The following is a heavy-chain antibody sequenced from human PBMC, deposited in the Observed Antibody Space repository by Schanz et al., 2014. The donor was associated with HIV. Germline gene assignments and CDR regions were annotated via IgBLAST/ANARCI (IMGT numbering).Heavy chain of an antibody. CDR2: ITPDGSVT. CDR3: ARDPEWAGSGYLDY. D-gene: IGHD2-15*01. Sequence: EVQLLESGGDLAQPGESLRLSCVASGFTFGTKWMYWVRQGPGKGLAWVSYITPDGSVTYADSVKGRFTISRDNPKNTLYLQMNSLRADDTAVYYCARDPEWAGSGYLDYWGQGTLVTVSS. V-gene: IGHV3-74*01. CDR1: GFTFGTKW. J-gene: IGHJ4*02.